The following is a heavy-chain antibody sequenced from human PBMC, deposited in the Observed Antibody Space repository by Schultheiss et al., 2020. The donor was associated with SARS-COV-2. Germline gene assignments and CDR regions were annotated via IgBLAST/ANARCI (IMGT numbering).Heavy chain of an antibody. CDR3: AREVPGIALENWLDP. Sequence: ASVKVSCKASGYTFTSYYMHWVRQAPGQGLEWMGIINPSGGSTSYAQKLQGRVTMTTDTSTSTAYMELRSLRSDDTAVYYCAREVPGIALENWLDPWGQGTLVTVSS. V-gene: IGHV1-46*01. J-gene: IGHJ5*02. D-gene: IGHD6-13*01. CDR2: INPSGGST. CDR1: GYTFTSYY.